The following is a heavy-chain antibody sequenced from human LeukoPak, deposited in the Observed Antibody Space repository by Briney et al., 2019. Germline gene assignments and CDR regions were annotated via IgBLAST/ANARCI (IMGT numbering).Heavy chain of an antibody. V-gene: IGHV4-39*01. J-gene: IGHJ4*02. CDR2: IYYSGST. Sequence: SETLSLTCTVSGGSISSSSYYWGWIRQPPGKGLEWIGSIYYSGSTYYSPSPKSRVTMSVDTSKNQFSLKLSSVTAADTAVYYCARHGSASGWYRSHFDYWGQRTLVTVSS. CDR3: ARHGSASGWYRSHFDY. CDR1: GGSISSSSYY. D-gene: IGHD6-19*01.